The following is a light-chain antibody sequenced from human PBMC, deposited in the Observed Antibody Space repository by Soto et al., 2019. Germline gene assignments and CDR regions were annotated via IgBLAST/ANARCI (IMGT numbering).Light chain of an antibody. CDR1: QSVSTH. CDR2: GAS. Sequence: VMTHSAVTLSVSPGERATLSCRASQSVSTHLAWYQHKPGQAPRVLIYGASTRAAGIPARFSGSGSGTEFTLTISNLQSEDSAVYSCQQYNDLVTFGGGTKVEIK. J-gene: IGKJ4*01. V-gene: IGKV3-15*01. CDR3: QQYNDLVT.